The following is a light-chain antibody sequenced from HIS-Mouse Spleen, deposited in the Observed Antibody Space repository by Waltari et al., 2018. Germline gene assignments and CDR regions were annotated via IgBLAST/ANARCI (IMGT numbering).Light chain of an antibody. CDR2: DVS. Sequence: QSALTQPRSVSGSPGQSVTISCTGTSSDVGGYNYVSWYQQHPGKAPKLMIYDVSKRPSGVPDRFSGSKSGNPASLTISGLQAEDEADYYCCSYAVSYTLVFCGGTKLTVL. J-gene: IGLJ2*01. CDR3: CSYAVSYTLV. CDR1: SSDVGGYNY. V-gene: IGLV2-11*01.